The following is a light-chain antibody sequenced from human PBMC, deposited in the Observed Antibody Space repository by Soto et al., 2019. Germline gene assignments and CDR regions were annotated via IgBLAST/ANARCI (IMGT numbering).Light chain of an antibody. V-gene: IGKV3-20*01. CDR3: QQFGSSPGFT. J-gene: IGKJ3*01. CDR2: GAS. Sequence: EIVLTQSPGTLSLSPGERATLSCRASQSINSRYLAWYQQKPGQAPRLLIYGASSRATGIPDRFSDSGSGTDFTLTISRLEPEEFAVYYCQQFGSSPGFTFGPGTKVDIK. CDR1: QSINSRY.